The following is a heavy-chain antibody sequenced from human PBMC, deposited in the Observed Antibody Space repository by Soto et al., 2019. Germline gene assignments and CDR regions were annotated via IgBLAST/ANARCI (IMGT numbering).Heavy chain of an antibody. CDR3: ARDSSSGEGFDF. V-gene: IGHV3-33*01. D-gene: IGHD7-27*01. Sequence: QVQLVESGGGVVQPGRSLRLSCAASGFTFSSYGMHWVRQAPGKGLEWMAVIWYDGNSKDYGDSVRGPFTVSRDNSKNTLYLQMDSLRAEDTAVYYCARDSSSGEGFDFWGQGTLVTVSS. CDR1: GFTFSSYG. J-gene: IGHJ4*02. CDR2: IWYDGNSK.